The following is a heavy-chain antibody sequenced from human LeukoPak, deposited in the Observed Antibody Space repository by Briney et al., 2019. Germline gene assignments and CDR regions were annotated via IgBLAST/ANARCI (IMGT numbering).Heavy chain of an antibody. CDR1: GFTVRSND. Sequence: PGGTLRLSCAASGFTVRSNDMSWVRQAAGKGVDGVSLMYSGRSTYYADSVKGRFIISRDNSKNTLYLQMHSLRAEDTAVYYCARYSGTFSNPYFDCWGQGTLVTVSS. J-gene: IGHJ4*02. V-gene: IGHV3-66*01. D-gene: IGHD1-26*01. CDR3: ARYSGTFSNPYFDC. CDR2: MYSGRST.